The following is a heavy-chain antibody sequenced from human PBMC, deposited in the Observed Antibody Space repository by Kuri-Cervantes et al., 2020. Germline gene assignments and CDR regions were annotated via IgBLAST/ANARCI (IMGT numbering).Heavy chain of an antibody. Sequence: GESLKISCAASGFMFSTYWMSWVRQAPGKGLECVAIMNQDGSEKFYVDSMKGRFTISRDNAKNSLYLQMNSLRPEDTAFYYCARDRGSTGYYNWFDPWGRGTLVTVSS. D-gene: IGHD3-22*01. J-gene: IGHJ5*02. V-gene: IGHV3-7*05. CDR3: ARDRGSTGYYNWFDP. CDR2: MNQDGSEK. CDR1: GFMFSTYW.